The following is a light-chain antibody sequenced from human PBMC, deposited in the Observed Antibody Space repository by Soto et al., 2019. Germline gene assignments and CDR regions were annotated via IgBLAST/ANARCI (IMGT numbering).Light chain of an antibody. CDR2: GAS. V-gene: IGKV3-15*01. J-gene: IGKJ4*01. CDR1: QNVRNN. Sequence: EIVMTQSPASLSVSPGERATLSCRASQNVRNNLAWYHQKPGQAPRLLIYGASTRATAIPARFSGGGSGTEFTLTISSLQSEDFAVYYCQQYNNWPPLTFGGGTKVDIK. CDR3: QQYNNWPPLT.